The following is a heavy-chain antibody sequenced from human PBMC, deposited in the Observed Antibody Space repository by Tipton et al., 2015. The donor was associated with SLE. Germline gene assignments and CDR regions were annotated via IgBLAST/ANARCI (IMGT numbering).Heavy chain of an antibody. J-gene: IGHJ6*03. CDR1: GASITNSRYY. D-gene: IGHD5-12*01. V-gene: IGHV4-39*07. CDR3: ARDGARWLPYYYYYMDV. CDR2: IYYSGST. Sequence: GLVKPSETLSLTCAVSGASITNSRYYWGWIRQPPGKGLEWIGTIYYSGSTYYNPSLKSRVTISVDTSKNQFSLKLSSVTAADTAVYYCARDGARWLPYYYYYMDVWGKGTTVTVSS.